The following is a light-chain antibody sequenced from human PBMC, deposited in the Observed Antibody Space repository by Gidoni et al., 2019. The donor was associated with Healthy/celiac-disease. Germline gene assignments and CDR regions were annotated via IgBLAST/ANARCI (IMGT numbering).Light chain of an antibody. J-gene: IGLJ2*01. CDR1: SYNIGSGYE. V-gene: IGLV1-40*01. CDR2: SNS. CDR3: HSYDSSLSGYVV. Sequence: QSVLTQPPSVSGAPGQRVTISCTGSSYNIGSGYEVHWYQQLPGTAPTLHRYSNSNRPSGVPCRFSGSKSGTSASLAITGLQAEDEADYYCHSYDSSLSGYVVFGGGTNLTV.